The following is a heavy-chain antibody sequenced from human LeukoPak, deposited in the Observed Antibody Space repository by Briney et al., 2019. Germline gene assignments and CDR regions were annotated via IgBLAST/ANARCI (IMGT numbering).Heavy chain of an antibody. V-gene: IGHV4-59*01. CDR1: GGSISSYY. CDR3: ARQDYGDYFSNYYYGMDV. Sequence: PSETLSLTCTVSGGSISSYYWSWIRQPPGKGLEWIGYIYYSGSTNYNPSLKSRVTISADTSKNQFSLKLSSVTAADTAVYYCARQDYGDYFSNYYYGMDVWGQGTTVTVSS. J-gene: IGHJ6*02. CDR2: IYYSGST. D-gene: IGHD4-17*01.